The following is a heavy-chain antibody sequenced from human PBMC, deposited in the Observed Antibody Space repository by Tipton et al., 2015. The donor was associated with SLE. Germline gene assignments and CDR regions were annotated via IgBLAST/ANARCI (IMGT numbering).Heavy chain of an antibody. J-gene: IGHJ3*02. Sequence: QLVQSGAEVKRPGASVKVSCKASGYTFTAYYVHWVRQAPGQGLEWMGWISHYTGNTDYAQRLQGRVTMTTDTPPTTAYMELRSLRSDDTAVYYCVERYDTFDIWGQGTMVTVS. CDR3: VERYDTFDI. CDR1: GYTFTAYY. V-gene: IGHV1-18*04. CDR2: ISHYTGNT. D-gene: IGHD1-1*01.